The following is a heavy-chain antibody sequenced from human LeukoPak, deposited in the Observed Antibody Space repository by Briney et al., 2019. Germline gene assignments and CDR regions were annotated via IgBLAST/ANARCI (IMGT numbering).Heavy chain of an antibody. CDR3: ARPARRYYYDSSGYFSPFDY. CDR1: GGTFSSYA. CDR2: SIPIFGTA. J-gene: IGHJ4*02. V-gene: IGHV1-69*13. D-gene: IGHD3-22*01. Sequence: SVKVSCKASGGTFSSYAISWVRQAPGQGLEWMGGSIPIFGTANYAQKFQGRVTITADESTSTAYMELSSLRSEDTAVYYCARPARRYYYDSSGYFSPFDYWGQGTLVTVSS.